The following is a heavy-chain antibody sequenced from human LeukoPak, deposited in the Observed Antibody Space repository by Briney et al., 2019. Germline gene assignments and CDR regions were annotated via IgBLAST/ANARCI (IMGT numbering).Heavy chain of an antibody. CDR3: ARGLINYDSYYYYMDV. CDR2: INHSGST. CDR1: GGSFSCYY. V-gene: IGHV4-34*01. Sequence: PSETLSLTCAVYGGSFSCYYWSWMRQPPGKGLEWIGEINHSGSTNYNPSLKSRVTISVDRSKNQFSLKLSSVTAADTAVYYCARGLINYDSYYYYMDVWGKGTTVTVSS. D-gene: IGHD3-22*01. J-gene: IGHJ6*03.